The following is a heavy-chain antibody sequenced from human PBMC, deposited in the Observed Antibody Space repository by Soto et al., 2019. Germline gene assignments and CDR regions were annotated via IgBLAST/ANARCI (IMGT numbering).Heavy chain of an antibody. CDR3: ARPRSGSYYYGMDV. J-gene: IGHJ6*02. CDR2: RNPNSGNT. CDR1: GYTFTSYD. D-gene: IGHD3-3*01. V-gene: IGHV1-8*01. Sequence: QVQLVQSGAEVKKPGASVKVSCKASGYTFTSYDSNWVRQATGQGLEWMGWRNPNSGNTGYAQKFQGRVTMTRNTSIITAYMELSSLRSEDTAVYYCARPRSGSYYYGMDVWGQGTAVTVSS.